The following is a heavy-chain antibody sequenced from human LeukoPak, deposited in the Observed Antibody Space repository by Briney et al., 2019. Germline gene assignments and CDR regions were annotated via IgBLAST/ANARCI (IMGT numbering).Heavy chain of an antibody. Sequence: SSETLSLTCAVSGGSFSGYYWTWIRQPPGKGLEWIGEINHSGSANYNPSLKSRVTISLDTSKNQFSLKLSSVTAADTAVYYCARSGFDDAFDIWGQGTMVTVSS. CDR1: GGSFSGYY. CDR2: INHSGSA. D-gene: IGHD3-10*01. J-gene: IGHJ3*02. CDR3: ARSGFDDAFDI. V-gene: IGHV4-34*01.